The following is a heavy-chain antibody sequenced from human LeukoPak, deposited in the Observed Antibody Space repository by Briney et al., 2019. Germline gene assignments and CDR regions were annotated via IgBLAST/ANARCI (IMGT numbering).Heavy chain of an antibody. D-gene: IGHD6-13*01. CDR3: ARSSWYVDFDY. CDR2: INHSGST. CDR1: GGSFSGYY. Sequence: SETLSLTCAVYGGSFSGYYWSWIRQPPGKGLEWIGEINHSGSTNYNPSLKSRVTISVDTSKNQFSLKLSSVTAADTAVYYCARSSWYVDFDYWGQGTLVTVSS. J-gene: IGHJ4*02. V-gene: IGHV4-34*01.